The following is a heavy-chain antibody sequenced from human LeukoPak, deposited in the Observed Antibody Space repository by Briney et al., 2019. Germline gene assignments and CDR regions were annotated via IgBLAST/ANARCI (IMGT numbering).Heavy chain of an antibody. CDR1: GFTFDSYA. J-gene: IGHJ5*02. CDR2: ISGVGGST. V-gene: IGHV3-23*01. CDR3: AREGGPYYDFWSGYIGWFDP. Sequence: PGGSLRLSCAVSGFTFDSYAMSWVRQAPGKGLEWVSSISGVGGSTYYADSVKGRFTISRDNSKNTLYLQMNSLRAEDTAVYYCAREGGPYYDFWSGYIGWFDPWGQGTLVTVSS. D-gene: IGHD3-3*01.